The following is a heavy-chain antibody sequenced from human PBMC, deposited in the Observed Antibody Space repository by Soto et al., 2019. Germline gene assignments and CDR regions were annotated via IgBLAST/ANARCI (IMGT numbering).Heavy chain of an antibody. J-gene: IGHJ3*02. Sequence: GGSLRLSCAASGFTFSSYGMHWVRQAPGKGLEWVAVIWYDGSNKYYADSVKGRFTISRDNSKNTLYLQMNSLRAEDTAVYYCARDRLGRRIQRIQNACDIWGQGTMVTVS. V-gene: IGHV3-33*01. CDR1: GFTFSSYG. D-gene: IGHD1-26*01. CDR3: ARDRLGRRIQRIQNACDI. CDR2: IWYDGSNK.